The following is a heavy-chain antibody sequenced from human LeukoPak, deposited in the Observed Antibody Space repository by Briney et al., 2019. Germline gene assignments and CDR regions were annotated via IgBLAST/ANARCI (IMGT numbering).Heavy chain of an antibody. CDR3: AKDSRVTGTVDY. J-gene: IGHJ4*02. V-gene: IGHV3-23*01. CDR2: ISGSGGST. Sequence: PGGALRLSCAPSGFTFSSYAMSWVRQAPGTGLEWVSAISGSGGSTYYADSVKGRFTISRDNSKNTLYLQMNSLRAEDTAVYYCAKDSRVTGTVDYWGQGTLVTVSS. CDR1: GFTFSSYA. D-gene: IGHD1-7*01.